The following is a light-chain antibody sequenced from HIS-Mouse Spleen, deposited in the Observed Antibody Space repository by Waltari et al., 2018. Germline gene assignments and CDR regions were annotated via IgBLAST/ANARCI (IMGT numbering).Light chain of an antibody. Sequence: QSALTQPPSASRAPGRSFPISIPVTRRNLRGYNSVPWYQQHPVKVTKLMSYEVSKRPSGVPDRFSGSKSGNTASLTVSGLQAEDEADYYCSSYAGSNNSLYVFGTGTKVTVL. CDR2: EVS. CDR3: SSYAGSNNSLYV. V-gene: IGLV2-8*01. J-gene: IGLJ1*01. CDR1: RRNLRGYNS.